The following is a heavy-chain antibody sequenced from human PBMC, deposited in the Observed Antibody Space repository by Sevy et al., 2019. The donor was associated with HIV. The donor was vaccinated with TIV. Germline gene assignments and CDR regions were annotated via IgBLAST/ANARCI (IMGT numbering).Heavy chain of an antibody. CDR1: GYTFSNYW. V-gene: IGHV3-74*01. D-gene: IGHD6-13*01. Sequence: GGSLRLSCEGSGYTFSNYWMHWVRQAPGKGLEWVSRVNSDGSTAYVDSVKGRFTISRENAENTMSLQMNSLRAEDTALYDCVAANSWEDYWGQGTLVTVSS. CDR2: VNSDGST. CDR3: VAANSWEDY. J-gene: IGHJ4*02.